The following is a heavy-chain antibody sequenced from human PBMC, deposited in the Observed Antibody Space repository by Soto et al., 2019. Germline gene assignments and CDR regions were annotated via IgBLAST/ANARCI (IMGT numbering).Heavy chain of an antibody. CDR2: LSGSGGDT. CDR1: GFTFNSYA. D-gene: IGHD6-13*01. CDR3: AKEGGRIAATGPFDY. J-gene: IGHJ4*02. Sequence: GGSLRLSCAASGFTFNSYAMSWVRQAPGKGLEWVSALSGSGGDTYYADSVRGRFTISRDNSKNTLYLQMNGLRVEDTAVYYCAKEGGRIAATGPFDYWGQGTLVTVSS. V-gene: IGHV3-23*01.